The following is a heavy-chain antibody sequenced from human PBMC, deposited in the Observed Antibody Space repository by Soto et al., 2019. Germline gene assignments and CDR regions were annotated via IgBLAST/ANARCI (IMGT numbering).Heavy chain of an antibody. CDR2: VYYRGTT. V-gene: IGHV4-39*01. CDR1: GGSINSANYY. D-gene: IGHD6-19*01. CDR3: VRHQRYSSGWYIDY. J-gene: IGHJ4*02. Sequence: SETLSLTCTVSGGSINSANYYWGWIRQPPGKGLERIGNVYYRGTTYYNPSLKGRVTISVDTSKNQFSLKLSSVTAADSAVFFCVRHQRYSSGWYIDYWGQGTPVTVSS.